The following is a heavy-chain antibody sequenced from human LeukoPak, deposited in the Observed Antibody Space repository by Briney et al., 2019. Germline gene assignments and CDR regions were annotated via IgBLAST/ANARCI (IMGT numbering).Heavy chain of an antibody. V-gene: IGHV1-18*01. Sequence: ASVKVSCKASGYTFTSYGISWVRQAPGQGLELMGWISAYNGNTNYAQKLQGRVAMTTDTSTSTAYMELRSLRSDDTAVYYCASSLPSGYPTGYWGQGTLVTVSS. CDR3: ASSLPSGYPTGY. J-gene: IGHJ4*02. D-gene: IGHD5-12*01. CDR1: GYTFTSYG. CDR2: ISAYNGNT.